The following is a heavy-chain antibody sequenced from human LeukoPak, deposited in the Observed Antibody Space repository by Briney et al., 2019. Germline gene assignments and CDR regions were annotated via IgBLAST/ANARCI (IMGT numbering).Heavy chain of an antibody. V-gene: IGHV3-21*01. CDR2: ISSSSYI. D-gene: IGHD1-26*01. CDR1: GFTFSSYS. J-gene: IGHJ4*02. CDR3: ARDGSIVGATTPFDY. Sequence: GGSLRLSCAASGFTFSSYSMNWVRQAPGKGLEWVSSISSSSYIYYADSVKGRFTISRDNAKNSLYLQMNSLRAEDTAVYYCARDGSIVGATTPFDYWGQGTLVTLSS.